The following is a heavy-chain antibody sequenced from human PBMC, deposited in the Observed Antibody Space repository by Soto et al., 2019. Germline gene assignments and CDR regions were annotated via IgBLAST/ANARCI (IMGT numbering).Heavy chain of an antibody. CDR1: GFTFDDYA. CDR2: IRSKADGGTT. Sequence: PGGSLRLSCTASGFTFDDYAMSWFRQAPGRGLEWVGFIRSKADGGTTEYAASLKGRITISRDDSKNIAYLQMNRLKTEDTAMYYCTRGKSSSPYYWGQGT. V-gene: IGHV3-49*03. J-gene: IGHJ4*02. D-gene: IGHD6-13*01. CDR3: TRGKSSSPYY.